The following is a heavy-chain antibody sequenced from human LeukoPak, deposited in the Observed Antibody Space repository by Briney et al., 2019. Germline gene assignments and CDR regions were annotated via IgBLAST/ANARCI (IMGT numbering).Heavy chain of an antibody. J-gene: IGHJ4*02. CDR1: GFTFDDYA. V-gene: IGHV3-9*01. D-gene: IGHD5-18*01. Sequence: PGGSLRLSCAASGFTFDDYAMHWVRQAPGKGLEWVSGISWNSGSTGYADSVKGRFTISRDNAKNSLYLQMNSLRAEDTALYYCAKEMVTTRSFDYWGQGTLVTVSS. CDR3: AKEMVTTRSFDY. CDR2: ISWNSGST.